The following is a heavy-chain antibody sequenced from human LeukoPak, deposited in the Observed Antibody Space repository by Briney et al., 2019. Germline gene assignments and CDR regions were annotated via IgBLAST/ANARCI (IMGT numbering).Heavy chain of an antibody. CDR2: ISPSDDST. CDR1: GFTFSAYA. V-gene: IGHV3-23*01. J-gene: IGHJ4*02. D-gene: IGHD1-26*01. CDR3: ADLNLVGALDY. Sequence: GGSLRLSCAASGFTFSAYAMSWVRQAPGKGLEWVSAISPSDDSTYYADSVKGRFTVSRDNSKNTLYLQMNSLRAEDTAVYYCADLNLVGALDYWGQGTLVTVSS.